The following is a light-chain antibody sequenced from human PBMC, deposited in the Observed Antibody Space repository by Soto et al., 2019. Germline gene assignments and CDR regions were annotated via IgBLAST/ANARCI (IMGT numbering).Light chain of an antibody. CDR2: KAS. V-gene: IGKV1-5*03. CDR1: QLISSW. Sequence: DIQMTQSRSSLSPSFGDRVTITCRASQLISSWLAWYKQKPGKAPKLLIYKASRLERGVPSRLSGSESGTEFTLTITSMKADDFATYYCQQYDKYWTFGQGTKVDIK. CDR3: QQYDKYWT. J-gene: IGKJ1*01.